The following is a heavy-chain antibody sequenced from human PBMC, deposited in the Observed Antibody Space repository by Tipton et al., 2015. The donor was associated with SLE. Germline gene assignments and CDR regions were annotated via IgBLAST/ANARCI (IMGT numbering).Heavy chain of an antibody. CDR1: GGSISSYY. D-gene: IGHD2-2*01. Sequence: LRLSCTVSGGSISSYYWSWIRQPPGRGLEWIGYIYYSGSTNYNPSLKSRVTISVDTSKNQFSLKLSSVTAADTAVHYCVGGVPYQYYYYLDVWGKGTTVTVSS. CDR2: IYYSGST. CDR3: VGGVPYQYYYYLDV. J-gene: IGHJ6*03. V-gene: IGHV4-59*01.